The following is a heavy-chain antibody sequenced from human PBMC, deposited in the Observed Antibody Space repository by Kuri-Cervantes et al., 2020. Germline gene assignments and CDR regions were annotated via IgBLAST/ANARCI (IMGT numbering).Heavy chain of an antibody. D-gene: IGHD7-27*01. CDR1: GFTFSDYY. CDR3: ARVGIIADAFDI. Sequence: GGSLKIAWAASGFTFSDYYMSWIRQAPWKGLEWVSYITFTSGYIYYADSVKGRFTISRDNAKNSMYLQMTSLRAEDSAVYYRARVGIIADAFDIWGQGTMVTVSS. J-gene: IGHJ3*02. CDR2: ITFTSGYI. V-gene: IGHV3-11*06.